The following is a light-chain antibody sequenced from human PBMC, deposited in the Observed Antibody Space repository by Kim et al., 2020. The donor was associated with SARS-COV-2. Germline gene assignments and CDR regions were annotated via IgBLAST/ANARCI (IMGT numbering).Light chain of an antibody. CDR1: SSNIGACFD. J-gene: IGLJ1*01. V-gene: IGLV1-40*01. Sequence: QRGTISCPGSSSNIGACFDVHWYQQLPATAPNLLIYDNTNPPSGVPDRLSGSKSGISASLAISGLQAEDEADYYCQSYDSSLIDYVFGTGTKVTVL. CDR2: DNT. CDR3: QSYDSSLIDYV.